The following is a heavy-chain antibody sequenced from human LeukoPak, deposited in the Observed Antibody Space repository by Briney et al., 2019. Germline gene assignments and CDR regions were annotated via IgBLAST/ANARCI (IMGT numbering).Heavy chain of an antibody. D-gene: IGHD6-13*01. CDR3: ARFGTAAAVN. J-gene: IGHJ4*02. Sequence: PSETLSLTCTVSGGSISSYYWSWIRQPPGKGLEWIGYIYYRGSTNYNPSLKSRVTISVDTSKNQFSLKLSSVTAADTAVYYCARFGTAAAVNWGQGTLVTVSS. CDR1: GGSISSYY. V-gene: IGHV4-59*01. CDR2: IYYRGST.